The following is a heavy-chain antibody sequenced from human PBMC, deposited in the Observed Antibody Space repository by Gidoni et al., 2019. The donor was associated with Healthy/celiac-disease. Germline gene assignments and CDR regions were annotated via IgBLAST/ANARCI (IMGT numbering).Heavy chain of an antibody. Sequence: QVQLVQSGAEVKKPGASVKVSCKASGYNFTSYGISWVRQAPGQGLEWMGWISAYNGNTNYAQKLQGRVTMTTDTSTSTAYMELRSLRSDDTAVYYCAREGDYYGSGNGYYYYGMDVWGQGTTVTVSS. J-gene: IGHJ6*02. D-gene: IGHD3-10*01. CDR3: AREGDYYGSGNGYYYYGMDV. V-gene: IGHV1-18*04. CDR2: ISAYNGNT. CDR1: GYNFTSYG.